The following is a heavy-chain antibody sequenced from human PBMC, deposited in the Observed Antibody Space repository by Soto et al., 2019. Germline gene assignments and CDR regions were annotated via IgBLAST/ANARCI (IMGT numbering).Heavy chain of an antibody. V-gene: IGHV4-31*03. J-gene: IGHJ3*02. CDR2: IYYSGTT. D-gene: IGHD2-2*01. Sequence: PSETLSLTCSVSGGSISSGAYYWNWIRQHPRKGLEWIGYIYYSGTTYYNPSLGSRVSISADTSKNQFSLKLNSVTVADRAVYYCAXNPSHLCASSSCHAFDIWGQGTMVTVSS. CDR3: AXNPSHLCASSSCHAFDI. CDR1: GGSISSGAYY.